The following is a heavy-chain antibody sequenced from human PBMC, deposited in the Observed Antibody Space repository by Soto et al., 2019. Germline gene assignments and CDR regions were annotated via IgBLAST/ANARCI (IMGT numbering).Heavy chain of an antibody. CDR2: IWNDGNNK. CDR3: ARDGVGDYSENFDY. V-gene: IGHV3-33*01. J-gene: IGHJ4*02. D-gene: IGHD3-22*01. Sequence: GGSLRLSCAASGFTFSRFGMHWVRQAPGRGLEWVALIWNDGNNKNYADSVKGRFTVSRDNSKNTLYLQMNGLRAEDTAVYYCARDGVGDYSENFDYWGQGTLVTVSS. CDR1: GFTFSRFG.